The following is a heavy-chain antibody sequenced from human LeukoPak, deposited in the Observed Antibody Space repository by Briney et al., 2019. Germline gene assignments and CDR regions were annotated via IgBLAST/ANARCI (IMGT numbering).Heavy chain of an antibody. CDR1: GFTFTSYA. D-gene: IGHD6-19*01. CDR2: ISGSGAST. V-gene: IGHV3-23*01. Sequence: GGSLRLSCAASGFTFTSYAMNWVRQAPGKGLEWVSVISGSGASTYYADSVKGRFTISRDNSKNTLYLQMNSLRAEDTAVYYCAKGSGIAVFRFDPWGQGTLVTVSS. J-gene: IGHJ5*02. CDR3: AKGSGIAVFRFDP.